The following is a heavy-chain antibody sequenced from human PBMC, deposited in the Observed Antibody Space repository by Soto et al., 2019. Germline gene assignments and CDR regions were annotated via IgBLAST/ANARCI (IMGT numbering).Heavy chain of an antibody. CDR2: ISASSDAA. D-gene: IGHD1-26*01. Sequence: GGSLRLSCVASGLPFSTSAMNWVRQAPGKGLEWVSIISASSDAAYYAESVKGRFTSSRDNSKNTLYLQMDSLRPEDTAVYYCGKYSGSYPVYNGMNVWGQGTTVTVSS. J-gene: IGHJ6*02. V-gene: IGHV3-23*01. CDR1: GLPFSTSA. CDR3: GKYSGSYPVYNGMNV.